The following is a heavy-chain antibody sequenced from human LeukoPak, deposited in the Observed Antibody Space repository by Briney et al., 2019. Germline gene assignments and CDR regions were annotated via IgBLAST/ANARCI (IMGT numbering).Heavy chain of an antibody. D-gene: IGHD2-15*01. CDR2: ISWNSGSI. CDR1: GFTFDDYA. V-gene: IGHV3-9*01. Sequence: GRSLRLSCAASGFTFDDYAMHWVRQAPGKGLEWVSGISWNSGSIGYADSVKGRFTISRDNAKNSLYLQMNSLRAEDTALYYCAKDLVAVAILGFYGMDVWGQGTTVTVSS. J-gene: IGHJ6*02. CDR3: AKDLVAVAILGFYGMDV.